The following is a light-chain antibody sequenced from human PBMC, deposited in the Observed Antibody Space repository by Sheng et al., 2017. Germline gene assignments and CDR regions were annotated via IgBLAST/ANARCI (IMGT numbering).Light chain of an antibody. J-gene: IGKJ3*01. CDR1: QSISNC. CDR3: QQGSNRPPFT. Sequence: EIVLTQSPATLSLSPGERATLSCRASQSISNCLAWYQQRPGQPPRLLIYDASNRATGIPARFSGRGSGSGTDFTLTISSLEPEDFAVYFCQQGSNRPPFTFGPGTTVDL. V-gene: IGKV3-11*01. CDR2: DAS.